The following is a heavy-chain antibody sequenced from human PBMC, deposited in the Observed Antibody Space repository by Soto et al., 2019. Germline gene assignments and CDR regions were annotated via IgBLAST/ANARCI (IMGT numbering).Heavy chain of an antibody. Sequence: GGSLRLSCAASGFTFSSYSMNWVRQAPGKGLEWVSSISSSSSYIYYADSVKGRFTISRDNAKNSLYLQMNSLRAEDTAVYYCARDGTVTTGDQGYMRDYYYYGMDVWGQGTTVTVSS. CDR2: ISSSSSYI. D-gene: IGHD4-17*01. V-gene: IGHV3-21*01. CDR3: ARDGTVTTGDQGYMRDYYYYGMDV. J-gene: IGHJ6*02. CDR1: GFTFSSYS.